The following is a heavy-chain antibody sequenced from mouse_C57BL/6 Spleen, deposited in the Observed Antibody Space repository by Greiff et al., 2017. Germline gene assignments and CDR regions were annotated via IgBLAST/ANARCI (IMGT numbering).Heavy chain of an antibody. CDR2: IDPGSGST. Sequence: VQLQQSGAELVKPGASVKMSCKASGYTFTSYWIPWVKQRPGQGLEWIGNIDPGSGSTNYNEKFKSKATLTVDKSSSTAYMQLSSLTSADSAVYYCARGGSDAMDYWGQGTSVTVSA. V-gene: IGHV1-55*01. CDR1: GYTFTSYW. J-gene: IGHJ4*01. CDR3: ARGGSDAMDY.